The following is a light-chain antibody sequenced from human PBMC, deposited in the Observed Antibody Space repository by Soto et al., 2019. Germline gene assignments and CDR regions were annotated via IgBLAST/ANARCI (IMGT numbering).Light chain of an antibody. J-gene: IGKJ4*01. Sequence: VLTQSQGTLSLSPGERATLSCRASQTVRNNYLAWYQQKPGQAPRLLIYDASSRATGIPDRFSGGGSGTDLTLAISRLEPEDFAVYYCQQFSSSPLTFGGGTKVAIK. CDR2: DAS. CDR3: QQFSSSPLT. CDR1: QTVRNNY. V-gene: IGKV3-20*01.